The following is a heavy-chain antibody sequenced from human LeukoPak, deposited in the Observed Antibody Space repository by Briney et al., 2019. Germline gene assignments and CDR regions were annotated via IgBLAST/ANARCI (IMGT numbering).Heavy chain of an antibody. V-gene: IGHV4-30-4*01. CDR1: GGSISSGDYY. CDR2: IYYSGST. J-gene: IGHJ5*02. D-gene: IGHD3-3*01. Sequence: SETLSLTCTVSGGSISSGDYYWSWIRQPPGKGLEWIGYIYYSGSTYYNPSLKSRVTISVDTSKNQFSLKLSSVTAADTAVYYCARGRGVHYYDFWSGSLNWSDPWGQGTLVTVSS. CDR3: ARGRGVHYYDFWSGSLNWSDP.